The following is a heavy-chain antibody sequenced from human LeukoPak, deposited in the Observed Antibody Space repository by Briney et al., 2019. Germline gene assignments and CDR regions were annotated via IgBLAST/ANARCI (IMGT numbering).Heavy chain of an antibody. Sequence: GESLKISCKGSGYSFTSYWIGWLRQMPGKGLEWTAIIYPGDSTTRESPSFRGLATISADKPISTAYLQWNSLKAADTAMYYCARAQTYDFWSGDYHYWGQGTLVSVS. V-gene: IGHV5-51*04. CDR1: GYSFTSYW. CDR3: ARAQTYDFWSGDYHY. CDR2: IYPGDSTT. J-gene: IGHJ4*02. D-gene: IGHD3-3*01.